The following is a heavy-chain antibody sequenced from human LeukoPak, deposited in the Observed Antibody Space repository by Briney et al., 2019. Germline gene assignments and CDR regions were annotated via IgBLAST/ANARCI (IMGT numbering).Heavy chain of an antibody. V-gene: IGHV1-46*01. CDR3: YRLDRYVDY. J-gene: IGHJ4*02. CDR1: GYTFTNYY. CDR2: VNPSGGYT. D-gene: IGHD3-10*01. Sequence: AASVKVCCYAAGYTFTNYYMHRVRQAPGQGLELEGLVNPSGGYTTYDQKVQGRVTMTMDIATSTIYLDLRSQRPKDTALYYYYRLDRYVDYWGQGTLVIVS.